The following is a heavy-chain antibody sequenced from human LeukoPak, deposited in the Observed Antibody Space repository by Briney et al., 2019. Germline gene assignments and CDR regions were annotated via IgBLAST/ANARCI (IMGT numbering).Heavy chain of an antibody. V-gene: IGHV7-4-1*02. CDR2: INTNTENP. Sequence: ASVKVSCKASGYTFTAYAMNWVRQAPGQGLEWMGWINTNTENPTYAQGFTGRFVFSLDTSVSTAYLQISSLKAEDTAVYYCARASNILVGANFFYYYYSMDVWGQGTTVTVSS. CDR3: ARASNILVGANFFYYYYSMDV. D-gene: IGHD1-26*01. CDR1: GYTFTAYA. J-gene: IGHJ6*02.